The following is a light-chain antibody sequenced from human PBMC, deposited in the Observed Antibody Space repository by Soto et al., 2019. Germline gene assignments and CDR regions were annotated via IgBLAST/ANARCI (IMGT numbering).Light chain of an antibody. V-gene: IGKV4-1*01. CDR2: WAS. CDR3: QQYYTTPYT. Sequence: DIVMTQSPDSLAVSLGERATINCKSSQSVLYNSNDKNYLAWYQQKPGQPPNLLIYWASTRESGVPDRFSGSGSGTDFTLTISSLQAEDVAVYYCQQYYTTPYTFGQGTKLEIK. J-gene: IGKJ2*01. CDR1: QSVLYNSNDKNY.